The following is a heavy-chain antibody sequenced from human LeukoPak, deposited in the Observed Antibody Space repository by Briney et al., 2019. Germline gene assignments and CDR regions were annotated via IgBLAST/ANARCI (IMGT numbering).Heavy chain of an antibody. V-gene: IGHV4-34*01. J-gene: IGHJ3*02. CDR1: GGSFSGYY. CDR2: INHSGST. CDR3: ARGEAFDI. Sequence: SETLSLTCAVYGGSFSGYYWSWIRQPPGKGLEWIGEINHSGSTNYNPSLKSRVTISVDTSKNQFSLKLSSVTAADTAVYYCARGEAFDIWGQGTMVTVSS.